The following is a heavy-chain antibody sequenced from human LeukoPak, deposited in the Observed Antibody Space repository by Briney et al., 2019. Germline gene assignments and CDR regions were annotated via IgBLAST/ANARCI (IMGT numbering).Heavy chain of an antibody. D-gene: IGHD6-19*01. CDR2: ISWNSGTK. V-gene: IGHV3-9*01. Sequence: QPGRSLRLSCAAYGFNFNDYAMHLVRQAPGKGLEWVSGISWNSGTKGYADSVKGRFTISRDNDQKSLYLLMNSLRPEDTALYYCAKAAGDWFFDLWGRGTLVSVSS. CDR1: GFNFNDYA. CDR3: AKAAGDWFFDL. J-gene: IGHJ2*01.